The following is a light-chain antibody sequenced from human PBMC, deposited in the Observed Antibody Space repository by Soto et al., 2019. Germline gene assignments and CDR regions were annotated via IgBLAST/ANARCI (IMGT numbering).Light chain of an antibody. J-gene: IGLJ1*01. CDR1: SSNIGSNT. CDR3: AAWDDSLNGRYV. Sequence: SVLTQPPSASGTPGQRVTISCSGSSSNIGSNTVNWYQQLPGTAPKLLIYSNNQRPSGVPDRFSGFKSGTSASLAISGLQSEDEADYYCAAWDDSLNGRYVFGTGTKVTVL. CDR2: SNN. V-gene: IGLV1-44*01.